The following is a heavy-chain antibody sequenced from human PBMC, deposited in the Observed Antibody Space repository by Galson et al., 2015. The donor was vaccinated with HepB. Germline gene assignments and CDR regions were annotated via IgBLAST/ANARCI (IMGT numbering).Heavy chain of an antibody. V-gene: IGHV3-11*06. J-gene: IGHJ4*02. D-gene: IGHD4-17*01. Sequence: SLRLSCAASGFTFSDYYMSWIRQAPGKGLEWLSYISSSAIYTNYADSVKGRFTISRDNVKNSMYLQMNSLRAEDTAVYYCARVADSDYGDHSHVDYWGQGTLVTVSS. CDR3: ARVADSDYGDHSHVDY. CDR2: ISSSAIYT. CDR1: GFTFSDYY.